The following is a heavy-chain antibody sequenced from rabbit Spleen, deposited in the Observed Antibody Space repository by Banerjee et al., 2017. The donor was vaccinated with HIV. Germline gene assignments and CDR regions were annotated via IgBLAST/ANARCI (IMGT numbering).Heavy chain of an antibody. CDR2: IYADSSGST. CDR3: ARGGYGGGDYFNL. J-gene: IGHJ4*01. D-gene: IGHD4-2*01. V-gene: IGHV1S40*01. Sequence: QSLEESGGDLVKPEGSLTLTCTASGFSFSSSYYMCWVRQAPEKGPEWIACIYADSSGSTACASWAKGRFPISNTASTAVSLEMTSLTAADTATYFCARGGYGGGDYFNLWGQGTLVTVS. CDR1: GFSFSSSYY.